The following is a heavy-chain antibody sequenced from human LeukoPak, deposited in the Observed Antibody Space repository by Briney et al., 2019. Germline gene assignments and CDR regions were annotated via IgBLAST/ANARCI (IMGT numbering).Heavy chain of an antibody. J-gene: IGHJ4*02. D-gene: IGHD3-10*01. V-gene: IGHV1-18*01. Sequence: ASVKVSCKASGYTFTSYGISWVRQAPGQGLEWMGWISAYNGNTNYAQKLQGRVTMTTDTSTSTAYMELRSLRSDDTAVYYCAREVDLWFGELLAFDYWGQGTLVTVSS. CDR3: AREVDLWFGELLAFDY. CDR1: GYTFTSYG. CDR2: ISAYNGNT.